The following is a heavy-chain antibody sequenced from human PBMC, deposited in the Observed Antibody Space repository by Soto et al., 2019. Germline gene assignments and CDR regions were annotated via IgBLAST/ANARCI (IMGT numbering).Heavy chain of an antibody. CDR3: ARDCSSTSCYGGHFDY. V-gene: IGHV3-21*01. J-gene: IGHJ4*02. CDR1: GFTFSNYG. D-gene: IGHD2-2*01. Sequence: EVQLVESGGGLVKPGGSLRLSCAASGFTFSNYGMNWVRQAPGKGLEWVSSISSSGNYMYYADSVKGRFTISRDNDKKSLYLQMNSLRAEDTAVYYCARDCSSTSCYGGHFDYWGQGTLVNVSS. CDR2: ISSSGNYM.